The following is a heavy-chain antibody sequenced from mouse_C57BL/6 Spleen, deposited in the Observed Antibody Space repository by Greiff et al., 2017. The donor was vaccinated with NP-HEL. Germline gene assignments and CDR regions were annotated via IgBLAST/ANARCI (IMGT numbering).Heavy chain of an antibody. J-gene: IGHJ2*01. CDR3: ARGAYDFDG. CDR1: GYTFTSYW. Sequence: QVQLQQPGAELVKPGASVKLSCKASGYTFTSYWMHWVKQRPGQGLEWIGMIHPSSGSTNYNEKFKSKATLTVDTSSSTAYMQLSSLTSEYSAVYYCARGAYDFDGWGKGTTLTVSS. CDR2: IHPSSGST. V-gene: IGHV1-64*01. D-gene: IGHD2-14*01.